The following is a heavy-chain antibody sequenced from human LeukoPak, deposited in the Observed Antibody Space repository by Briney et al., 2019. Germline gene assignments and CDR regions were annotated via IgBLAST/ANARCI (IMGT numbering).Heavy chain of an antibody. J-gene: IGHJ3*02. CDR2: INTNTGNP. D-gene: IGHD3-22*01. V-gene: IGHV7-4-1*02. CDR1: GYTFTSYA. CDR3: ARDLFYDSSGYYYPSAFDI. Sequence: ASVKVSCKASGYTFTSYAMNWVRQAPGQGLEWMGWINTNTGNPTYAQGFTGRFVFSLDTSVSTAYLQISSLKAEDTAVYYCARDLFYDSSGYYYPSAFDIWGQGTMVTVSS.